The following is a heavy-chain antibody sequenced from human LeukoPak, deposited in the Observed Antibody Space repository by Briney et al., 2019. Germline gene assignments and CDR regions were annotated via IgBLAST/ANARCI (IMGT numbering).Heavy chain of an antibody. CDR3: ARDWGGGGDYYYYGMDV. J-gene: IGHJ6*02. Sequence: ASVKVSCKASGYTFTGYYMHWVRQAPGQGLEWMGWINPNSGGTNYAQKLQGRVTMTTDTSTSTAYMELRSLRSDDTAVYYCARDWGGGGDYYYYGMDVWGQGTTVTVSS. V-gene: IGHV1-2*02. CDR1: GYTFTGYY. D-gene: IGHD2-21*01. CDR2: INPNSGGT.